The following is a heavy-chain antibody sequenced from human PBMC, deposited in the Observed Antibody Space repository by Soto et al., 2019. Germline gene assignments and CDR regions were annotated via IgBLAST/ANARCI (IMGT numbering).Heavy chain of an antibody. V-gene: IGHV4-31*03. Sequence: QVQLQESGPGLVKPSQTLSLTCTVSGGSISSVGYYWSWIRQHPGKGLEWIGYIYYSGSTYYNPYLKSRVTISVDTSTNQFSRKLSSVTAADTAVYLCARGGIAAAAPPDYWGQGTLVSVSS. J-gene: IGHJ4*02. D-gene: IGHD6-13*01. CDR2: IYYSGST. CDR1: GGSISSVGYY. CDR3: ARGGIAAAAPPDY.